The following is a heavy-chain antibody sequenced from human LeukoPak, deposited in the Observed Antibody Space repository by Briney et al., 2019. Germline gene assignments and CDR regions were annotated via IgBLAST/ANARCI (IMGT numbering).Heavy chain of an antibody. CDR1: GFTFSSYW. J-gene: IGHJ6*02. D-gene: IGHD4-17*01. V-gene: IGHV3-7*01. CDR2: IKQDGSEK. CDR3: ARDSLKEYGDYEDSGMDV. Sequence: GGSLRLSCAASGFTFSSYWMSWVRQAPGKGLEWVANIKQDGSEKYYVDSVKGRFTISRDNAKNSLYLQMNSLRAEDTAVYYCARDSLKEYGDYEDSGMDVWGQGTTVTVSS.